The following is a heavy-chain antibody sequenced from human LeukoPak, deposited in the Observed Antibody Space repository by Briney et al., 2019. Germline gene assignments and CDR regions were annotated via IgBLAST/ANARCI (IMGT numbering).Heavy chain of an antibody. CDR2: IYPHDSET. Sequence: GESLKISCQGSGYNFISNWIGWVRQTPGKGLEFLGIIYPHDSETIYSPSFQGQVTVSVDKSISTAYLQWNSLKASDTAMYYCARVDRRGYSDYTAILPDYWGQGTLVTVSS. J-gene: IGHJ4*02. CDR3: ARVDRRGYSDYTAILPDY. CDR1: GYNFISNW. V-gene: IGHV5-51*01. D-gene: IGHD5-12*01.